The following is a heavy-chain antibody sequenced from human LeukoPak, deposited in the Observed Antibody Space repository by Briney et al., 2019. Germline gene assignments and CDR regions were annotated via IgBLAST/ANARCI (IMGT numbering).Heavy chain of an antibody. D-gene: IGHD5-18*01. CDR1: GFTFSSYS. CDR2: ISSSSSYI. CDR3: ARASRNGGYSYGYDAFDI. V-gene: IGHV3-21*01. Sequence: PGGSLRLSCAASGFTFSSYSMNWVRQAPGKGLEWVSSISSSSSYIYYADSVKGRFTISRDNAKNSLYLQMNSLRAEDTAVYYCARASRNGGYSYGYDAFDIWGQGTMVTVSS. J-gene: IGHJ3*02.